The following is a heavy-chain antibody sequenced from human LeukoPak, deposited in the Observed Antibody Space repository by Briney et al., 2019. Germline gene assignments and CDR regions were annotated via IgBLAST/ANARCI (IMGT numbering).Heavy chain of an antibody. V-gene: IGHV4-59*01. CDR1: GGSISSYY. Sequence: SETLSLTCTVSGGSISSYYWSWIRQPPGKGLEWIGYIYYSGSTNYNPSLKSRVTISVDTSKNQFSLKLSSVTAADTAVYYCARVLGLSSSHYYYYYMDVWGKGTTVTVSS. CDR3: ARVLGLSSSHYYYYYMDV. J-gene: IGHJ6*03. D-gene: IGHD6-6*01. CDR2: IYYSGST.